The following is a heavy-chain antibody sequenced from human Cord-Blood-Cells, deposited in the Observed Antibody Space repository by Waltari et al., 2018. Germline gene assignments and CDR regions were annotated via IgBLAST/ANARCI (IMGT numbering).Heavy chain of an antibody. Sequence: QVQLVESGGGVVQPGRSLRLSCAASGFTFSSYAMDWVRQAPGKGLEWVAVISYDGSNKYYADCVKGRFTISRDNSKNTLYLQMNSLRAEDTAVYYCARGLLWFGESHFDYWGQGTLVTVSS. V-gene: IGHV3-30-3*01. D-gene: IGHD3-10*01. CDR2: ISYDGSNK. J-gene: IGHJ4*02. CDR1: GFTFSSYA. CDR3: ARGLLWFGESHFDY.